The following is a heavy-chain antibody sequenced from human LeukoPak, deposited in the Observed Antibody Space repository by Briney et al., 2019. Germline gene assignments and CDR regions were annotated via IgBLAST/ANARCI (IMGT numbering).Heavy chain of an antibody. CDR3: ARIQLNPYYYYMDV. CDR1: GFTFSSYS. J-gene: IGHJ6*03. CDR2: ISSSSSYI. Sequence: PGGSLRLSRAASGFTFSSYSMNWVRQAPGEGLEWVSSISSSSSYIYYADSLRGRFTISRDNAKNSLYLQMNSLRAEDTAVYYCARIQLNPYYYYMDVWGKGTTVTVSS. D-gene: IGHD2-2*01. V-gene: IGHV3-21*01.